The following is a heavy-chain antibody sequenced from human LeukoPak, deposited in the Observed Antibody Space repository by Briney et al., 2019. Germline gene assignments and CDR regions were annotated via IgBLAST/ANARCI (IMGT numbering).Heavy chain of an antibody. Sequence: GGSLRLSCVASGFTFSSSWMAWVRQAPGKGLQWVANINHDGSVKNYVGSVKGRFAISRDNAQNSFYLQMNSLETDDTAVYYCAKDQAIVVVINVDYWGQGTLVTVSS. J-gene: IGHJ4*02. CDR1: GFTFSSSW. CDR2: INHDGSVK. CDR3: AKDQAIVVVINVDY. D-gene: IGHD3-22*01. V-gene: IGHV3-7*01.